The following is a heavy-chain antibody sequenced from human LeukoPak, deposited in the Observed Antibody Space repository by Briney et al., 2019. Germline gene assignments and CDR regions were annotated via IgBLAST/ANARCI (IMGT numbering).Heavy chain of an antibody. J-gene: IGHJ5*02. CDR3: ASANWFDP. CDR2: MKPKSGNT. CDR1: EYTFTSYD. V-gene: IGHV1-8*01. Sequence: ASVKVSCKSSEYTFTSYDINWVGQATGQGLDWMGWMKPKSGNTGYAQKFQGRDTMTRNNSTSTAYMELRSLRSEDTAVYYCASANWFDPWGQGTLVTVSS.